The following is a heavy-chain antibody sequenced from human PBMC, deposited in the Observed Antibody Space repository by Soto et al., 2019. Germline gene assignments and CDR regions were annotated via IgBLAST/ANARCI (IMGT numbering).Heavy chain of an antibody. D-gene: IGHD3-10*01. CDR3: ARGLILWFGELSRRGGYYYYMDV. CDR1: GGSFSGYQ. CDR2: INDSGDI. V-gene: IGHV4-34*01. Sequence: QVQLQQWGAGLLKPSETLSLTCAVYGGSFSGYQWSWIRQTPGKGLEWIGGINDSGDINYNPSLKSRVTILVDSPKKQISLGLRSVAAAATAVYYCARGLILWFGELSRRGGYYYYMDVWGKGTTVTVSS. J-gene: IGHJ6*03.